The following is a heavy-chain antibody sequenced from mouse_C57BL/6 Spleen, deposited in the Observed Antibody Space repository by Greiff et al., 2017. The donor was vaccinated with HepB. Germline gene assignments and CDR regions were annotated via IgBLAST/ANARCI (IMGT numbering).Heavy chain of an antibody. CDR1: GYSITSGYY. J-gene: IGHJ3*01. Sequence: EVQLVESGPGLVKPSQSLSLTCSVTGYSITSGYYWNWIRQFPGNKLEWMGYISYDGSNNYNPSLKNRISITRDTSKNQFFLKLNSVTTEDTATYYCARDSNYGWFAYWGQGTLVTVSA. V-gene: IGHV3-6*01. CDR3: ARDSNYGWFAY. CDR2: ISYDGSN. D-gene: IGHD2-5*01.